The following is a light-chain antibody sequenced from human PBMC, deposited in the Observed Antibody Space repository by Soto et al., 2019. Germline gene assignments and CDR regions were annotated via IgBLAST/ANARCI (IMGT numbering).Light chain of an antibody. CDR1: SXNIGGNS. CDR3: GSWDSSLSAYV. J-gene: IGLJ1*01. CDR2: DDN. V-gene: IGLV1-51*01. Sequence: QSVLTQPPSVSAAPGQKVTISCSGSSXNIGGNSVSWYQQLPGTAPKLLIYDDNKRPSGIPDRFSGPKSGTSATLGITGFQTGDGADYYCGSWDSSLSAYVFGTGTKVTV.